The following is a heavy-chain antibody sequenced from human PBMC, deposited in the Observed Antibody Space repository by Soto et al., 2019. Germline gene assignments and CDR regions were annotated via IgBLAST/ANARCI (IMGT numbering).Heavy chain of an antibody. V-gene: IGHV3-33*01. CDR1: GFTFSSYG. CDR2: IWYDGSYK. CDR3: ARVSEKDYYYYYYMDV. J-gene: IGHJ6*03. Sequence: QVQLVESGGGVVQPGRSLRLSCAASGFTFSSYGMHWVRQAPGKGLEWVAVIWYDGSYKFYADSVKGRFTISRDNSKNTLYLQMNSLRAEDTAVYYCARVSEKDYYYYYYMDVWGKGTTVTVSS.